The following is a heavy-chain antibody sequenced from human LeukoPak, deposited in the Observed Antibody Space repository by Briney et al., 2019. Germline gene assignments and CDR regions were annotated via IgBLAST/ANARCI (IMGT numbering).Heavy chain of an antibody. Sequence: PSENLSLTCTVSGGSISSYYWSWIRQPPGKGLEWIGYIYYSGSTNYNPSLKSRVTISVDRSKNQFSLRLSSVTAADTAVYFCARSTRSSALRTWGQGTLVTVSS. CDR1: GGSISSYY. J-gene: IGHJ4*02. CDR2: IYYSGST. CDR3: ARSTRSSALRT. V-gene: IGHV4-59*01. D-gene: IGHD2-15*01.